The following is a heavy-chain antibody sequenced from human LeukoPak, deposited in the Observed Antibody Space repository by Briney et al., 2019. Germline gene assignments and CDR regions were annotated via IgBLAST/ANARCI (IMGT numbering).Heavy chain of an antibody. V-gene: IGHV3-64*01. J-gene: IGHJ4*02. D-gene: IGHD3-16*01. CDR2: ISANRDST. CDR1: GSTLSSYS. Sequence: GGSLRLSCAAAGSTLSSYSMAWGRQTPGKGLGYVSAISANRDSTYYANSVEGRFIISRDNSKNTLYLQMGSLRAEDMAVYYCARVVNTEAFYVWGQGTLVTVSS. CDR3: ARVVNTEAFYV.